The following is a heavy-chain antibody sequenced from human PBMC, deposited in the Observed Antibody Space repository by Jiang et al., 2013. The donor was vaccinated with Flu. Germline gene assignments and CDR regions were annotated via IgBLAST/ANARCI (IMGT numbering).Heavy chain of an antibody. CDR2: INPSGGST. D-gene: IGHD3-10*01. CDR3: ARSKGYGSGSKNYGNKYYYNMDV. J-gene: IGHJ6*02. Sequence: SGAEVKKPGASVKVSCKASGYTFTSYYMHWVRQAPGQGLEWMGIINPSGGSTSYAQNFQGRVTMTRDTATSTVYMELSSLRSEDTAVYYCARSKGYGSGSKNYGNKYYYNMDVWGQGTTVTVSS. V-gene: IGHV1-46*01. CDR1: GYTFTSYY.